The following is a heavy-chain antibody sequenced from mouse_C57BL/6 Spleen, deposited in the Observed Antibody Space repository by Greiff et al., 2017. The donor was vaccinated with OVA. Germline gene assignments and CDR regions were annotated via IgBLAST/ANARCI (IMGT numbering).Heavy chain of an antibody. CDR3: ARSRAAYYGRGCDY. D-gene: IGHD1-1*02. CDR1: GYAFSSYW. V-gene: IGHV1-80*01. CDR2: IYPGDGDT. J-gene: IGHJ2*01. Sequence: QVQLQQSGAELVKPGASVKISCKASGYAFSSYWMNWVKQRPGQGLEWIGQIYPGDGDTNYNGKFTGKATLTADKSSSTAYMQLSSLTAEDSAVYFCARSRAAYYGRGCDYWGQGTTLTVSS.